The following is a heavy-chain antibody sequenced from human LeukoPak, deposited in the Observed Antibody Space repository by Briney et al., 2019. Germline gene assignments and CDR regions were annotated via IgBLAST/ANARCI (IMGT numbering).Heavy chain of an antibody. CDR3: VKGRYNGSGSYLNSQDY. D-gene: IGHD3-10*01. V-gene: IGHV3-23*01. CDR2: ISGSGDST. J-gene: IGHJ4*02. CDR1: GFTFSDYY. Sequence: GGSLRLSCAASGFTFSDYYMSWIRQAPGKGLEWVSLISGSGDSTYYADSVKGRFTISRDNSKNTLYLQMNSLRAEDTAVYSCVKGRYNGSGSYLNSQDYWGQGTLVTVSS.